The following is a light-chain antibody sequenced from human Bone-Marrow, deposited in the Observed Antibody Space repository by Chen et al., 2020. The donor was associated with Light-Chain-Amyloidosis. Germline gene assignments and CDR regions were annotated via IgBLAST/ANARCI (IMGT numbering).Light chain of an antibody. V-gene: IGLV2-14*01. J-gene: IGLJ1*01. CDR1: SSDVGGDNH. CDR3: SSYTITNTLV. Sequence: QSALTQPASVSGSPGQSITISCTGTSSDVGGDNHVSWYPQHPAKAPKLMIYEVTNRPSWVPDRFSGSKADNAATLTISGLQTEDEADNVCSSYTITNTLVFRSGTKLTVL. CDR2: EVT.